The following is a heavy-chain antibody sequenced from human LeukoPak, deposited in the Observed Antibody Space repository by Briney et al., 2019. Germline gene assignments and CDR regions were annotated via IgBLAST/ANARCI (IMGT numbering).Heavy chain of an antibody. CDR2: ISSSGSTI. J-gene: IGHJ4*02. V-gene: IGHV3-11*01. Sequence: GGSLRLSCAASGFTFSDYYMSWIRQAPGKGLEWVSYISSSGSTIYYADSVKGRFTISRDNSKNTLYVQMSSLRVEDTAVYYCAKLRTGTATNFDYWGQGTLVTVSS. CDR1: GFTFSDYY. D-gene: IGHD1-1*01. CDR3: AKLRTGTATNFDY.